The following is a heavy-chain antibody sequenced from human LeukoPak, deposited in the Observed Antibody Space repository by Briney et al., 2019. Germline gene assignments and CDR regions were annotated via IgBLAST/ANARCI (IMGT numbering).Heavy chain of an antibody. CDR2: ISPNGGST. D-gene: IGHD3-10*01. CDR3: ARGITMVRGVDY. J-gene: IGHJ4*02. CDR1: GFTFSSYV. Sequence: GGSLRLSCSASGFTFSSYVMYWVRQAPGKGLEYVSAISPNGGSTYYADSVKGRFTISRDNAKNSLYLQMNSLRAEDTALYYCARGITMVRGVDYWGQGTLVTVSS. V-gene: IGHV3-64*04.